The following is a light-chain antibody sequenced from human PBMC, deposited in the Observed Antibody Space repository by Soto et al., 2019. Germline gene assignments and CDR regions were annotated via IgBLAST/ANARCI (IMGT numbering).Light chain of an antibody. CDR3: QQRSSWPLT. J-gene: IGKJ4*01. Sequence: EIVLTQSPATLSLSPGERATLSCRASQSISNSLAWYQQKPGQAPRLLIYDASNRATAIPARFSGSGSGTDFTLTISGLEPEDFAVYYCQQRSSWPLTFGGGTKVEIK. V-gene: IGKV3-11*01. CDR2: DAS. CDR1: QSISNS.